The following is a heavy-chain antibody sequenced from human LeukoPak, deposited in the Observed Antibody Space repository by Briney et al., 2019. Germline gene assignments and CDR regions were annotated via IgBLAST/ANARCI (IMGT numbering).Heavy chain of an antibody. CDR1: GFTFDDYA. J-gene: IGHJ3*02. CDR3: AKDILSGSYRFDAFDI. CDR2: ISWNSGSI. Sequence: QPGRSLRLPCAASGFTFDDYAMHWVRQAPGKGLEWVSGISWNSGSIGYADSVKGRFTISRDNAKNSLYLQMNSLRAEDMALYYCAKDILSGSYRFDAFDIWGQGTMVTVSS. D-gene: IGHD1-26*01. V-gene: IGHV3-9*03.